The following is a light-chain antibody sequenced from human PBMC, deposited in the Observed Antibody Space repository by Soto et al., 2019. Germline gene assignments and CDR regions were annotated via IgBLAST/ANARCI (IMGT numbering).Light chain of an antibody. CDR1: QDISNY. Sequence: DIQMTQSPCSLSASVGDRVTIPCQASQDISNYLNWYQQKPGKAPKLLIYDASNLETGVPSRFSGSGSGTDFTFTISSLQPEDIATYYCQQYDNLPITFGQGTRLEIK. CDR3: QQYDNLPIT. CDR2: DAS. V-gene: IGKV1-33*01. J-gene: IGKJ5*01.